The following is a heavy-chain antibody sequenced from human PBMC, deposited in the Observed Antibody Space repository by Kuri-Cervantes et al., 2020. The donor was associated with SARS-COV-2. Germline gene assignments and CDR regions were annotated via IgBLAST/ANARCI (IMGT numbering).Heavy chain of an antibody. D-gene: IGHD3-3*01. CDR3: AKDQIRFLEWLW. Sequence: SETLSLTCTVSGGSINSNTHYWGWIRQPPGRGPEWIGSIFYRGSTSYTPSLRSRVTISVDTPQNQFSLKLSSVTAADTAVYYCAKDQIRFLEWLWWGQGTTVTVSS. CDR2: IFYRGST. V-gene: IGHV4-39*02. J-gene: IGHJ6*02. CDR1: GGSINSNTHY.